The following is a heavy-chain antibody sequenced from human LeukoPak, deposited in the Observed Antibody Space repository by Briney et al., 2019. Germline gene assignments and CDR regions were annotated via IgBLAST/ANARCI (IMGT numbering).Heavy chain of an antibody. J-gene: IGHJ6*03. Sequence: GGSLRLSCAASGFTFSSYGMHWVRQAPGKGLEWVAFIRYDGSNKYYADSVKGRFTISRDNSKNTLYLQMNSLRAEDTAVYYCAKDSTHAYYDILTGYYPYYYYCMDVWGKGTTVTVSS. CDR3: AKDSTHAYYDILTGYYPYYYYCMDV. V-gene: IGHV3-30*02. CDR2: IRYDGSNK. CDR1: GFTFSSYG. D-gene: IGHD3-9*01.